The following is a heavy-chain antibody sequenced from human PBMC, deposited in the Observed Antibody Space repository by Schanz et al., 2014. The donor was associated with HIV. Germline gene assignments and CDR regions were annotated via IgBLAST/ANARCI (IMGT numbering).Heavy chain of an antibody. D-gene: IGHD2-21*02. V-gene: IGHV4-34*01. CDR3: ARGDFGGNSVDY. CDR1: GGSFRGYY. Sequence: QVQLQQWGAGLLKPSETLNLTCAVYGGSFRGYYWTWIRQFPGVGLEWIGGVRHTGGTNYNPSLKGRVTMSMDTSKTKFSLKLNSVTAADTAVYFCARGDFGGNSVDYWGHGNLVTVSA. CDR2: VRHTGGT. J-gene: IGHJ4*01.